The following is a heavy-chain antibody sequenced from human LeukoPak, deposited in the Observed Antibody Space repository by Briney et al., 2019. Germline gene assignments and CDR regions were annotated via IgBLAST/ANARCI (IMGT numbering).Heavy chain of an antibody. CDR2: INHSGST. J-gene: IGHJ4*02. D-gene: IGHD6-13*01. CDR3: ASLDLSSSWYFDY. Sequence: PSETLSLTCAVYGGSFSGYYWSWIRQPPGKGLEWIGEINHSGSTNYNPSLKSRVTISVDTSKNQFSLKLSSVTAADTAVYYCASLDLSSSWYFDYWGQGTLVTVSS. CDR1: GGSFSGYY. V-gene: IGHV4-34*01.